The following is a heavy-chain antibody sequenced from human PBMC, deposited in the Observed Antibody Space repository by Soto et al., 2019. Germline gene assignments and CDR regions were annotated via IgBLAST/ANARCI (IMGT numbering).Heavy chain of an antibody. D-gene: IGHD4-17*01. J-gene: IGHJ5*02. CDR2: IYYSGSN. Sequence: QVQLQESGPGLVKPSQTLSLTCTVSGGSISSGDYYWSWIRQPPGKGLEWVDYIYYSGSNNYNPPLEGPVTMSIDTSKNHLYMNLSSFTAAYTAVYYWARSTTVTTVFDPWGQGTLVTVSS. CDR3: ARSTTVTTVFDP. V-gene: IGHV4-30-4*08. CDR1: GGSISSGDYY.